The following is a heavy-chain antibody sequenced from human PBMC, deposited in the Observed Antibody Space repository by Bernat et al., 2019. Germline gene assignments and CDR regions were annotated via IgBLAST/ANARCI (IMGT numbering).Heavy chain of an antibody. V-gene: IGHV4-39*01. CDR1: GGSISSSSYY. J-gene: IGHJ4*01. CDR3: ARPGSIAAADYFDY. Sequence: QLQLQESGPGLVKPSETLSLTCTVSGGSISSSSYYWGWIRQPPGKGLEWIGSIYYSGSTYYNPSLKCRVTISVDTSKNQFSLKLSSVTAADTAVYYCARPGSIAAADYFDYWGHGTLVTVSS. D-gene: IGHD6-13*01. CDR2: IYYSGST.